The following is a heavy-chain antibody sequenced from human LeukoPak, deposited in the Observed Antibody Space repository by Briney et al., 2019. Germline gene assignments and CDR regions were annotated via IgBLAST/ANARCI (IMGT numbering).Heavy chain of an antibody. CDR2: IIPIFGTA. J-gene: IGHJ4*02. CDR3: ASGGDYGNFDY. V-gene: IGHV1-69*13. D-gene: IGHD4-17*01. CDR1: GGTFSSYA. Sequence: ASGKVSCKASGGTFSSYAISWVRQAPGQGLEWMGGIIPIFGTANYAQKFQGRVTITADESTSTAYMELSSLRSEDTAVYYCASGGDYGNFDYWGQGTLVTVSS.